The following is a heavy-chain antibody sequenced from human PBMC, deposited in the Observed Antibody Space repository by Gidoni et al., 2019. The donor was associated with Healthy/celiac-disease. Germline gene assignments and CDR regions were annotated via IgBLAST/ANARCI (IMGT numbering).Heavy chain of an antibody. J-gene: IGHJ3*02. Sequence: QVQLQESGPGLVKPSQTLSLTCTVSGRPISRGGYYWSWIRQHPGKGLGWIGYIYYSGSTYYNPSLKSRVTISVDTSKNQFSLKLSSVTAADTAVYYCARGGGSSTRRGAFDIWGQGTMVTVSS. D-gene: IGHD2-2*01. CDR1: GRPISRGGYY. CDR3: ARGGGSSTRRGAFDI. CDR2: IYYSGST. V-gene: IGHV4-31*03.